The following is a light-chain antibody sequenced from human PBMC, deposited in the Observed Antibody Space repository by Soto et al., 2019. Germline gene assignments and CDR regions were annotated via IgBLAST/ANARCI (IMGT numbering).Light chain of an antibody. CDR1: NIGSQS. V-gene: IGLV3-21*02. J-gene: IGLJ1*01. CDR2: GDG. CDR3: QVWDSRSDHYV. Sequence: SYELTQPPSVSVAPGQTARIACGGNNIGSQSVHWYQQRPGQAPVLVVSGDGDRPSGIPERFSGSNSGNTATLTITRVEAGDEADYFCQVWDSRSDHYVFGTGTKLTVL.